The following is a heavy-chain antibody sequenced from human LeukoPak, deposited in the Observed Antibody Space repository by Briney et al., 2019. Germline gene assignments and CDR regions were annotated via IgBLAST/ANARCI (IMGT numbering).Heavy chain of an antibody. D-gene: IGHD3-16*01. J-gene: IGHJ4*02. Sequence: PSETLSLTCTVSGGSFSGYYWSWIRQPPGKGLEWIGYISYSGDTNYTPSLKSRVAMSVDTSKKQFSLKLNSVTSADTAVYFCARDGTPGGSAYFDYWGQGTLVTVSS. V-gene: IGHV4-59*01. CDR3: ARDGTPGGSAYFDY. CDR2: ISYSGDT. CDR1: GGSFSGYY.